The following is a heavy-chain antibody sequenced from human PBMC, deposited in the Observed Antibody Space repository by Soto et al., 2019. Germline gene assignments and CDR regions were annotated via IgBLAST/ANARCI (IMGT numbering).Heavy chain of an antibody. J-gene: IGHJ6*02. Sequence: QVQLVQSGAEVKKPGSSVKVSCKASGGTFSSYAISWVRQAPGQGLEWMGGIIPIFGTATYAQKFQGRATITADESTSTAYMELSSLSSEDTAVYYCARHVPAAGYYYGMDVWGQGTTVTVSS. CDR2: IIPIFGTA. CDR1: GGTFSSYA. D-gene: IGHD2-2*01. V-gene: IGHV1-69*12. CDR3: ARHVPAAGYYYGMDV.